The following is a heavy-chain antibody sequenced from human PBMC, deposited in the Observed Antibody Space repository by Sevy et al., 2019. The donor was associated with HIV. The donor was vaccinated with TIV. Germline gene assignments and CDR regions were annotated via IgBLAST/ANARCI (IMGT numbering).Heavy chain of an antibody. CDR2: ISAYNGNT. J-gene: IGHJ4*02. CDR3: ARALDTYSSSSPFDY. V-gene: IGHV1-18*01. CDR1: GYTFTSYG. Sequence: ASVKVSCKASGYTFTSYGISWVRQAPGQGLEWMGWISAYNGNTNYAQKLQGRVTMTTDTSTSTAYMELRSLRSDDTAVYCCARALDTYSSSSPFDYWGQGTLVTVSS. D-gene: IGHD6-6*01.